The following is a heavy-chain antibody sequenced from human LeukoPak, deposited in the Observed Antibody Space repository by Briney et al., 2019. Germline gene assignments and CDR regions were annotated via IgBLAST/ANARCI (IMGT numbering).Heavy chain of an antibody. CDR2: IFHSGST. D-gene: IGHD2-21*01. Sequence: SETLSLTCTVSGGSISSYSWSWIRQPPGKALEWIGYIFHSGSTYYNLSLKSRVTLSVDRSKNQFSLKLNSVTAADTAVYYCARGGSYSAFDNWGQGTLVTVSS. J-gene: IGHJ4*02. V-gene: IGHV4-30-2*01. CDR3: ARGGSYSAFDN. CDR1: GGSISSYS.